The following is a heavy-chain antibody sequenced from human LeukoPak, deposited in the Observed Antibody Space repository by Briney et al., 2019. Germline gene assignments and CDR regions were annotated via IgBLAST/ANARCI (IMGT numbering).Heavy chain of an antibody. CDR2: IYYSGST. J-gene: IGHJ4*02. D-gene: IGHD3-22*01. Sequence: SETLSLTCTVSGGSISSGGYYWSWNRQHPGKGLEWIGYIYYSGSTYYNPSLKSRVTISVDTSKNQFSLKLSSVTAADTAVYYCARDHPGVVITKVPFLWGQGTLVTVSS. CDR3: ARDHPGVVITKVPFL. V-gene: IGHV4-31*03. CDR1: GGSISSGGYY.